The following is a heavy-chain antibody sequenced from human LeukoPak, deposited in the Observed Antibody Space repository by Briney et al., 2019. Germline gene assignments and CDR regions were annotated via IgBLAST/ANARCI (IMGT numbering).Heavy chain of an antibody. CDR2: INHSGST. D-gene: IGHD3-22*01. J-gene: IGHJ4*02. CDR1: GGSFSGYY. V-gene: IGHV4-34*01. CDR3: ARGRPVDSSGSHLGY. Sequence: SEILSLTCAVYGGSFSGYYWSWIRQPPGKGLEWIGEINHSGSTNYNPSLKSRVTISVDTSKNQFSLKLSSVTAADTAVYYCARGRPVDSSGSHLGYWGQGTLVTVSS.